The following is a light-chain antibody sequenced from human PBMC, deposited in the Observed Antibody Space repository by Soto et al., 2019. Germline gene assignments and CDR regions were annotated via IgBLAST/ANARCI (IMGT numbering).Light chain of an antibody. CDR3: SSYTSDSSYV. V-gene: IGLV2-14*01. CDR1: SSDVGLYDY. Sequence: QAALTQPACVSVSPGQSITISCTATSSDVGLYDYVSWYQQHPGKAPQLMIYAVSNRPSGVSNRFSASKSGNTASLFISGLQAEDEADYYCSSYTSDSSYVFGSGTKVTVL. J-gene: IGLJ1*01. CDR2: AVS.